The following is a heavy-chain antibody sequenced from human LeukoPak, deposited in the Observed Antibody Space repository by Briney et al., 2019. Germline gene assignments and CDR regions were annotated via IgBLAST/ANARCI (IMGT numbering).Heavy chain of an antibody. CDR3: ARESNSLDY. CDR2: MSYDGSTK. V-gene: IGHV3-30*03. J-gene: IGHJ4*02. CDR1: GFTFSSYG. D-gene: IGHD4-11*01. Sequence: PARSLRLSCAASGFTFSSYGMHWVRQAPGKGLEWVAVMSYDGSTKYYADSVKGRFTISRDNAKNSLYLQKNSLRDEDTAVYYCARESNSLDYWGQGTLVTVSS.